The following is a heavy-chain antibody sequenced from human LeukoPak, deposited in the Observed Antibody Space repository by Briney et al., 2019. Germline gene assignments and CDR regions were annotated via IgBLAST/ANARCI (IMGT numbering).Heavy chain of an antibody. CDR3: ARGRYYYGSGTYSHGAGGYFDY. J-gene: IGHJ4*02. D-gene: IGHD3-10*01. V-gene: IGHV1-69*13. CDR2: FIPIFTTA. Sequence: ASVKVSCKASAGTFRNYAISWLRQAPGQGLEWMGGFIPIFTTANYAQKFQGRLSITADETTSTAYMELSSLRSEDTAVYYCARGRYYYGSGTYSHGAGGYFDYWGQGTLVTVSS. CDR1: AGTFRNYA.